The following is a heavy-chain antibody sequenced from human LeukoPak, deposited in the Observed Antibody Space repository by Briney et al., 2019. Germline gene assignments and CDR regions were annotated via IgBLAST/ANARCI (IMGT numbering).Heavy chain of an antibody. CDR3: AKAQSLGKWNFDL. CDR2: IKQDGSEK. CDR1: GFTFSSYW. D-gene: IGHD5/OR15-5a*01. Sequence: GGSLRLSCAASGFTFSSYWMSWVRQAPGKGLEWVANIKQDGSEKYYVDSVKGRFTISRDNAKNSLYLQMNSLRAEDTAVYYCAKAQSLGKWNFDLWGRGTLVTVSS. V-gene: IGHV3-7*01. J-gene: IGHJ2*01.